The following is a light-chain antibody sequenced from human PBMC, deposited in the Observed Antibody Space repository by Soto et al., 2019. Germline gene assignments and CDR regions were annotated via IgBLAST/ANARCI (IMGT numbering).Light chain of an antibody. CDR3: QQYNNWPV. Sequence: EIVMTQSPATVSVSPGELATLCCRASQSFGTNLAWYQQTPGQAPRLLIYGASLRATGVPDRFSGSGSGTEFTLTISSLRSEDFAVYYCQQYNNWPVFGQGTKVDIK. CDR1: QSFGTN. CDR2: GAS. V-gene: IGKV3-15*01. J-gene: IGKJ1*01.